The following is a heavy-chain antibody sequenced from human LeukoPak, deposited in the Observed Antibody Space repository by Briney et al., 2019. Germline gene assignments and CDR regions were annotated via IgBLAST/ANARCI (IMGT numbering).Heavy chain of an antibody. J-gene: IGHJ4*02. CDR1: GGSISSSSYY. V-gene: IGHV4-39*01. CDR2: IYYSGST. CDR3: ASRGYSYGYSLAFDY. D-gene: IGHD5-18*01. Sequence: SETLSLTCTVSGGSISSSSYYWGWIRQPPGKGLEWIGSIYYSGSTYYNPSLKSRVTISVDTSKNQFSLKLSSVTAADAAVYYCASRGYSYGYSLAFDYWGQGTLVTVSS.